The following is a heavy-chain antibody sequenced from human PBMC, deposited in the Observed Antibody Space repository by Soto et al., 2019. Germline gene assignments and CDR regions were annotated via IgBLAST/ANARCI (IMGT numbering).Heavy chain of an antibody. D-gene: IGHD2-15*01. CDR3: AKVVVGATSHSDFDS. Sequence: PSETVSLTCTVSGGSIGNNNYFWGWVRQPPGKGLEWIGSSAYSGGTYKNPSLKSRVTVSVDTSKNQFSLKLTSVTAADTAVYYCAKVVVGATSHSDFDSWGQGTLVTVSS. CDR2: SAYSGGT. V-gene: IGHV4-39*01. CDR1: GGSIGNNNYF. J-gene: IGHJ4*02.